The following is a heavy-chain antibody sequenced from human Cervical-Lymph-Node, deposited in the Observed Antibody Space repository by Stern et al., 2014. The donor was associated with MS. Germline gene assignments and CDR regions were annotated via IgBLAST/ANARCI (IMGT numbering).Heavy chain of an antibody. J-gene: IGHJ4*02. CDR3: ALGGFGHYFEY. Sequence: VQLVESGAEVQKPGSSVKVSCRASGGTFSSSAISWVRQAPGQGLERMGGITPIIGTANYAQKYQGRVTITADESTSTAYMELSSLRSEDTAIYYCALGGFGHYFEYWGQGTLVTVSS. CDR1: GGTFSSSA. V-gene: IGHV1-69*01. CDR2: ITPIIGTA. D-gene: IGHD3-10*01.